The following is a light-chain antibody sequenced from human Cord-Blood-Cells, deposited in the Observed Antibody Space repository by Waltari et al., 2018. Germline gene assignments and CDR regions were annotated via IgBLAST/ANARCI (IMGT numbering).Light chain of an antibody. Sequence: DIQMTQSPSTLSASVGDRVTITCRASQSISSWLAWYQQKPGKAPKLLIYKASSLESGFPSRFSGGGSGTEFTLTISSLQPDDFATYYCQQYNSAWTFGQGTKVEIK. V-gene: IGKV1-5*03. CDR1: QSISSW. CDR3: QQYNSAWT. CDR2: KAS. J-gene: IGKJ1*01.